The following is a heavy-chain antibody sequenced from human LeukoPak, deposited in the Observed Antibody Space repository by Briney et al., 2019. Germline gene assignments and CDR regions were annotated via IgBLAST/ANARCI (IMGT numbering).Heavy chain of an antibody. J-gene: IGHJ4*02. CDR3: ARVDPLPGKLRLGPFDY. CDR1: GGSISSGGYY. V-gene: IGHV4-61*08. CDR2: IYYSGST. D-gene: IGHD3-16*01. Sequence: PSETLSLTCTVSGGSISSGGYYWSWIRQHPGKGPEWIGYIYYSGSTNYNPSLKSRVTLSVDTSKNQFSLKLSSVTAADTAVYYCARVDPLPGKLRLGPFDYWGQGTLVTVSS.